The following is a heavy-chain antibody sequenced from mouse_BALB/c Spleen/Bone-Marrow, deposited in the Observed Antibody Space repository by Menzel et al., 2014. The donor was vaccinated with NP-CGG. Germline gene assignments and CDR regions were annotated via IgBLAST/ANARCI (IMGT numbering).Heavy chain of an antibody. CDR3: ARWDTTAMDY. Sequence: VQLQQSGAELMKPGASVKISCKATGYTFSSYWIDWVKQRPGHGLEWIGEILPGRGSTNYNEKFKGKATFTSDTSSNTAYMQPSSLTSEDSAVYYCARWDTTAMDYWGQGTSVTVSS. CDR1: GYTFSSYW. CDR2: ILPGRGST. V-gene: IGHV1-9*01. D-gene: IGHD1-1*01. J-gene: IGHJ4*01.